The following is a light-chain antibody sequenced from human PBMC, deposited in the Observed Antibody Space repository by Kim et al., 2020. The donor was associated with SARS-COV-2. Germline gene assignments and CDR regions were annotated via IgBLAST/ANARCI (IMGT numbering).Light chain of an antibody. J-gene: IGLJ1*01. CDR1: SGYRNYN. CDR3: GADHGSGSNFVYV. CDR2: VGTGGIVG. V-gene: IGLV9-49*01. Sequence: STLSSGYRNYNVDWYQQRPGEGPRFVMRVGTGGIVGSKGDGIPDRFSVLGSGLNRYLTIKNIQEEDESDYHCGADHGSGSNFVYVFGTGSKVTVL.